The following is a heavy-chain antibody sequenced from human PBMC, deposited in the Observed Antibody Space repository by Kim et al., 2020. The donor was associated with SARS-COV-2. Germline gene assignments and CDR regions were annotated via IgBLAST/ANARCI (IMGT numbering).Heavy chain of an antibody. V-gene: IGHV3-23*01. CDR2: T. D-gene: IGHD3-10*01. Sequence: TYYADSVKGRFTISRDNSKNTLYLQMNSLRAEDTAVYYCLLWFGELTDDYWGQGTLVTVSS. CDR3: LLWFGELTDDY. J-gene: IGHJ4*02.